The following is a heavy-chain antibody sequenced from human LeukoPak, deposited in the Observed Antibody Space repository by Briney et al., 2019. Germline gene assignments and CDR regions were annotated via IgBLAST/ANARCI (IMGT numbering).Heavy chain of an antibody. CDR3: ATERWLHPTVFDY. V-gene: IGHV1-24*01. J-gene: IGHJ4*02. Sequence: ASVKVSCKASGYTFTSYYMHWVRQAPGKGLEWMGGFDPEDGETIYAQKFQGRVTMTEDTSTDTAYMELSSLRSEDTAVYYCATERWLHPTVFDYWGQGTLVTVSS. D-gene: IGHD5-24*01. CDR1: GYTFTSYY. CDR2: FDPEDGET.